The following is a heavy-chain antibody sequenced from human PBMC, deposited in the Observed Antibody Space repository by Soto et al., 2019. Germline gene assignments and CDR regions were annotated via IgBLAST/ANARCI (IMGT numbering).Heavy chain of an antibody. CDR2: ISGSGGST. Sequence: GGSLILSCAASGFTFSSYAMSRVRQAPGKGLEWVSAISGSGGSTYYADSVKGRFTISRDNSKNTLYLQMNSLRAEDTAVYYCAKDQVGATTLFDYWGQGTLVTVSS. CDR1: GFTFSSYA. CDR3: AKDQVGATTLFDY. J-gene: IGHJ4*02. D-gene: IGHD1-26*01. V-gene: IGHV3-23*01.